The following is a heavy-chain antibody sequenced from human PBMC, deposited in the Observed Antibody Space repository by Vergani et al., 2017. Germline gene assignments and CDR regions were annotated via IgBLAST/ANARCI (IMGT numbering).Heavy chain of an antibody. CDR2: IYYSGST. D-gene: IGHD2-2*01. CDR1: GGSISSGGYS. V-gene: IGHV4-30-2*01. CDR3: ASQAYCSSTSCYNGDFDY. J-gene: IGHJ4*02. Sequence: QLQLQESGSGLVKPSQTLSLTCAVSGGSISSGGYSWSWIRQPPGKGLEWIGYIYYSGSTYYNPSLKSRVTISVDTSKNQFSLKLSSVTAADTAVYYCASQAYCSSTSCYNGDFDYWGQGTLVTVSS.